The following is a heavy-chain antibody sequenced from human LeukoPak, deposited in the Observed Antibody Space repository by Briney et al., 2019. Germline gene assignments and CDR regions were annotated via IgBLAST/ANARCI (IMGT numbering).Heavy chain of an antibody. CDR1: GYTFTGYG. J-gene: IGHJ4*02. V-gene: IGHV1-18*04. Sequence: ASVKVSCKASGYTFTGYGISWVRQAPGQGLEWMGWISAYNGNTNHAQKLQGRVTMTTDTSTSTAYMELRSLRSDDTAVYYCARDSGRDIVVVPASFDYWGQGTLVTVSS. D-gene: IGHD2-2*01. CDR3: ARDSGRDIVVVPASFDY. CDR2: ISAYNGNT.